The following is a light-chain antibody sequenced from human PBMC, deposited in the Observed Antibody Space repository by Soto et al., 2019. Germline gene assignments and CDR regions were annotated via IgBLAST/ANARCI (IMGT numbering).Light chain of an antibody. CDR1: ESGSDNY. CDR3: QQYGSSALT. Sequence: EIVLTQSPGTLSLSPGERATLSCRVSESGSDNYLAWYQQRSGQAPRLVIYGASSRDSAVPDRFSGSGSGADFTLTISRLEPEDFAVYYCQQYGSSALTFGGGTKVEIK. CDR2: GAS. J-gene: IGKJ4*01. V-gene: IGKV3-20*01.